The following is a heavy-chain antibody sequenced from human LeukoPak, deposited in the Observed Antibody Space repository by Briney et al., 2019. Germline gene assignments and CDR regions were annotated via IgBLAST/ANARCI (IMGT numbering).Heavy chain of an antibody. CDR1: GFTFSSYW. Sequence: GGSLRLSCAASGFTFSSYWMSWVRQAPGKGLEWVANIKQDGSEKYYVDSVKGRFAISRDNAKNSLYLQMNSLRAEDTAVYYCASSQNTAMVTSWFGEVDYWGQGTLVTVSS. CDR3: ASSQNTAMVTSWFGEVDY. D-gene: IGHD5-18*01. J-gene: IGHJ4*02. CDR2: IKQDGSEK. V-gene: IGHV3-7*01.